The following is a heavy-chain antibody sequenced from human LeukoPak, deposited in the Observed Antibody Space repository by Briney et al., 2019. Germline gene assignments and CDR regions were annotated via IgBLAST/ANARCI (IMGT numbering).Heavy chain of an antibody. Sequence: SVKVSCKASGGTFSSYAISWVRQAPGQGLEWMGGIIPIFGTANYAQKFQGRVTITADESTSTAYMELSSLRSEDTAVYYCARGGVPVVPAALSYGWFDPWGQGTLVTVSS. CDR2: IIPIFGTA. CDR1: GGTFSSYA. J-gene: IGHJ5*02. D-gene: IGHD2-2*01. CDR3: ARGGVPVVPAALSYGWFDP. V-gene: IGHV1-69*13.